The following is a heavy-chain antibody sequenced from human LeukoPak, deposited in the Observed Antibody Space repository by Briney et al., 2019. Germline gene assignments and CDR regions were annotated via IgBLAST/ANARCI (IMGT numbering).Heavy chain of an antibody. CDR1: RFTFSSYA. D-gene: IGHD6-6*01. CDR2: ISGSGGST. Sequence: GGSLRLSCAASRFTFSSYAMSWVRQAPGKGLDGVSAISGSGGSTYYADSVKGRFTISRDNSKDTLYLQMNSLRAEDTAVYYCTKEIRSIAAPDPFDYWGQGTLVTVSS. CDR3: TKEIRSIAAPDPFDY. V-gene: IGHV3-23*01. J-gene: IGHJ4*02.